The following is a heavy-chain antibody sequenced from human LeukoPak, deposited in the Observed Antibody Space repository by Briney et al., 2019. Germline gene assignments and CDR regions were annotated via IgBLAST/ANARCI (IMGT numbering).Heavy chain of an antibody. CDR3: AKQTRLELPPPDY. D-gene: IGHD1-7*01. V-gene: IGHV3-23*01. CDR1: GFTFSSYA. Sequence: GGSLRLSCAASGFTFSSYAMSWVRQAPGKGLEWVSAISGSGGRTYYADSVKGRFTISRDKSKNTLYLQMNSLRAEDTAVYYCAKQTRLELPPPDYWGQGTLVTVSS. J-gene: IGHJ4*02. CDR2: ISGSGGRT.